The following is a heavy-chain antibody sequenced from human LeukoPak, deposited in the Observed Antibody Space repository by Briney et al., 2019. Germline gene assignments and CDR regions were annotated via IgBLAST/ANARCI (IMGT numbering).Heavy chain of an antibody. V-gene: IGHV3-74*01. CDR2: INSDGSTT. D-gene: IGHD3-3*01. CDR1: GFTFSSYW. Sequence: PGGSLILSCAASGFTFSSYWMHWVRQAPGKGLVWVSRINSDGSTTNYADSVKGRFTISRDNAKNTLYLQMHSLRAEDTAVYYCAKVEWRGNAFDIWGQGTMVTVSS. J-gene: IGHJ3*02. CDR3: AKVEWRGNAFDI.